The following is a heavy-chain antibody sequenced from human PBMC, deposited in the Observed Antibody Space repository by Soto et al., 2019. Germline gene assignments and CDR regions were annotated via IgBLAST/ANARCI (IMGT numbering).Heavy chain of an antibody. CDR2: IYPGDSDT. Sequence: PGESLKISCKGSGYSFTSYWIGWVRQMPGKGLEWMGIIYPGDSDTRYSPSFQGQVTISADKSISTAYLQWSSLKASDTAMYYCARGAEDIVVVPAASYYYYGMDVWGQGTTVTVSS. D-gene: IGHD2-2*01. J-gene: IGHJ6*02. CDR3: ARGAEDIVVVPAASYYYYGMDV. CDR1: GYSFTSYW. V-gene: IGHV5-51*01.